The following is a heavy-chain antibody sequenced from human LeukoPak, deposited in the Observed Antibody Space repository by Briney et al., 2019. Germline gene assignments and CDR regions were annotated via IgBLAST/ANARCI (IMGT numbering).Heavy chain of an antibody. CDR2: INPNSGGT. CDR3: ASEEVDTAMATMYYYYGMDV. Sequence: ASLKLSCTASGYTFTSYYMHWVRQAPGQGLEWMSCINPNSGGTNYAHSFQGRVTMTRDTSISTAYMELSRLRSDDTAVYYCASEEVDTAMATMYYYYGMDVWGQGTTVTVSS. J-gene: IGHJ6*01. CDR1: GYTFTSYY. V-gene: IGHV1-2*02. D-gene: IGHD5-18*01.